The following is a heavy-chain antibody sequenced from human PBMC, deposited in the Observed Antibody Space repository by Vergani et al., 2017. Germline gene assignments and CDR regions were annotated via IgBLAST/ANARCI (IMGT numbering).Heavy chain of an antibody. Sequence: QVKLQESGPGLLKPSQTLSLTCTVSGESIRSDSHYWSWIRQPAGKGPEWIGHIHTGGSTDYNPSFKSRVSISIDTSKSQFSLKLNSVTVADTAVYYCARSRPCCTSGSCTAIWGQGTLVTVSS. CDR3: ARSRPCCTSGSCTAI. D-gene: IGHD1-26*01. J-gene: IGHJ4*02. CDR2: IHTGGST. CDR1: GESIRSDSHY. V-gene: IGHV4-61*02.